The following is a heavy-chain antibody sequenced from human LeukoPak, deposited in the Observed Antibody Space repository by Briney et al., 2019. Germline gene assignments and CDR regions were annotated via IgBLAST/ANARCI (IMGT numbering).Heavy chain of an antibody. D-gene: IGHD3-10*01. Sequence: GRSLRLSCAASGFTFSSYGMHWVRQAPGKGLEWVAVISYDGSNKYYADSVKGRFTISRDNSKNTLYLQMNSLRAEDTAVYYCAKDAFGSGSYTFDYWGQGNLVTVSS. J-gene: IGHJ4*02. CDR1: GFTFSSYG. CDR2: ISYDGSNK. V-gene: IGHV3-30*18. CDR3: AKDAFGSGSYTFDY.